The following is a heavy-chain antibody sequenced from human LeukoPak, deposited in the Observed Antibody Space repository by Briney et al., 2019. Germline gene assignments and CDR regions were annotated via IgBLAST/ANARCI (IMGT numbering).Heavy chain of an antibody. Sequence: GGSLRLSCAASGFTFGTYAMNWVRQTPGKGLEWVSIITGNGGLIEYSDSVKGRFTTSRDNSKNIVHLQMNSLRAEDTATYFCVKDRTPDGLYNFDYWGQGTLVTVSS. CDR2: ITGNGGLI. V-gene: IGHV3-23*01. D-gene: IGHD5-24*01. CDR3: VKDRTPDGLYNFDY. CDR1: GFTFGTYA. J-gene: IGHJ4*02.